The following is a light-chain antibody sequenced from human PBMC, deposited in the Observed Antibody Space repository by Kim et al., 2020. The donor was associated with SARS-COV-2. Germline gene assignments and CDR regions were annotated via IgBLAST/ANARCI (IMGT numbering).Light chain of an antibody. Sequence: QSVLTQPPSASGTPGQRVTISCSGSSSNIGSNTVNWYQQLPGTAPKLLIYGNNQRPSGVPDRFSGSKSGTSASLAISGLQSEDEADYYCGAWDDSLNGLVFGGGTQLTVL. J-gene: IGLJ3*02. V-gene: IGLV1-44*01. CDR2: GNN. CDR3: GAWDDSLNGLV. CDR1: SSNIGSNT.